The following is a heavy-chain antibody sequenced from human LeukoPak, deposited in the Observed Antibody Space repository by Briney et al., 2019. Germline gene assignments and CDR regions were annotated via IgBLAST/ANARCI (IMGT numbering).Heavy chain of an antibody. CDR2: IYPGDSDT. Sequence: GESLKISCKGSGYSFTSYWIGWVRQMPGKGLEWVGIIYPGDSDTRYSPSFQGQVTISADKSISTAYLQWSSLKASDTAMYYCARSTVTTPDWFDPWGQGTLVTVSS. J-gene: IGHJ5*02. D-gene: IGHD4-17*01. CDR3: ARSTVTTPDWFDP. CDR1: GYSFTSYW. V-gene: IGHV5-51*01.